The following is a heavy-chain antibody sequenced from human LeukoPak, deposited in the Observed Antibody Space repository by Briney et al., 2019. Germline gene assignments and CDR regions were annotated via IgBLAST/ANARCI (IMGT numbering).Heavy chain of an antibody. D-gene: IGHD6-13*01. J-gene: IGHJ4*02. V-gene: IGHV4-39*01. Sequence: PSETLSLTCTVSGGSISSYYWGWIRQPPGKGLEWIGSIYYSGSTYYNPSLKSRVTISVDTSKNQFSLKLSSVTAADTAVYYCARHDSRSWTPTTFDYWGPGTLVTVSS. CDR1: GGSISSYY. CDR2: IYYSGST. CDR3: ARHDSRSWTPTTFDY.